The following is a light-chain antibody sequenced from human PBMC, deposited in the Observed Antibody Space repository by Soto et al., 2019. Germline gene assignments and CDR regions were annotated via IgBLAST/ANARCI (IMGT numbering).Light chain of an antibody. J-gene: IGKJ4*01. CDR3: QQYNNSPLT. CDR2: GAS. CDR1: QSVSDN. Sequence: IVMTQSPATLSVSPGERATLSCRASQSVSDNLAWYQQKPGQAPRLLIYGASTRATGIPDRFSGSGSGTEFTLTISSLQSEDFAVYYCQQYNNSPLTFGGGTKVDIK. V-gene: IGKV3D-15*01.